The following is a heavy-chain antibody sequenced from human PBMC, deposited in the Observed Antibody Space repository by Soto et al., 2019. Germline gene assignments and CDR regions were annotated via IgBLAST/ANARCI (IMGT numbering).Heavy chain of an antibody. CDR2: IACSGSAT. CDR1: GFSFKDYA. D-gene: IGHD5-18*01. J-gene: IGHJ4*02. Sequence: GGSLRLSCAASGFSFKDYAMSWVRQTPEKGLEWISAIACSGSATYYADSVKGRVTISRDNSKNILYLQMNSLRAEDTALYYCAKDVETVSVVDFALWGQGTQVTVSS. V-gene: IGHV3-23*05. CDR3: AKDVETVSVVDFAL.